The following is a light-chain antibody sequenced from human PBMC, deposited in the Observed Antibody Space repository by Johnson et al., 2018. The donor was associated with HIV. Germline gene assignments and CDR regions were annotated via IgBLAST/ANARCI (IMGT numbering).Light chain of an antibody. J-gene: IGLJ1*01. CDR2: ENN. V-gene: IGLV1-51*02. Sequence: QSVLTQPPSVSAAPGQKVTISCSGSSSNIGNNYISWYQQFPGTAPKLLIYENNKRPSGIPDRFSASKSGASATLGITGLQTGDEADYYCGRWDDSLSTYVFGPGTKVTVL. CDR3: GRWDDSLSTYV. CDR1: SSNIGNNY.